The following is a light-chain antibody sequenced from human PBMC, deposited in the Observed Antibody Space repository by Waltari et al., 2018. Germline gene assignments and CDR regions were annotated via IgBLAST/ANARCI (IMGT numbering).Light chain of an antibody. CDR1: ISDAGGYNY. CDR3: SSYTSSSTYV. J-gene: IGLJ1*01. Sequence: QSALTQPASVSGSPGPSITLSCTGPISDAGGYNYVSWYQQHPGKAPKLMIYDVSKRPSGVSNRFSGSKSGNTASLTISGLQAEDEADYYCSSYTSSSTYVFGTGTKVTVL. CDR2: DVS. V-gene: IGLV2-14*01.